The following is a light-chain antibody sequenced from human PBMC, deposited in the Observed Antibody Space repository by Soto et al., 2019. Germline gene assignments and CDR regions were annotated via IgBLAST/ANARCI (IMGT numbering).Light chain of an antibody. J-gene: IGKJ5*01. V-gene: IGKV3-20*01. CDR3: QRYGSSPT. CDR1: ETISTN. Sequence: EIVLMESTANLSGSPGAIATLPCRATETISTNLAWFKRTPGQAPSLLIYGASSRATGIPDRFSGSGSGTDFTLTIRRLEPEDFALDYCQRYGSSPTCGQGTRLEIK. CDR2: GAS.